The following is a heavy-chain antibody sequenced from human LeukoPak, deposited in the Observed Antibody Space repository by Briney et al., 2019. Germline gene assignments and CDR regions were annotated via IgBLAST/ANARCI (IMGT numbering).Heavy chain of an antibody. CDR3: ARGDYNVNFWYFDY. CDR1: GGSISSGDYY. CDR2: IYYSGST. Sequence: SQTLSLTCTVSGGSISSGDYYWSWIRQPPGKGLEWIGYIYYSGSTYYNPSLKSRVTISVDTSKNQFSLKLSSVTAADTAVYYCARGDYNVNFWYFDYWGQGTLVTVSS. J-gene: IGHJ4*02. V-gene: IGHV4-30-4*01. D-gene: IGHD1-1*01.